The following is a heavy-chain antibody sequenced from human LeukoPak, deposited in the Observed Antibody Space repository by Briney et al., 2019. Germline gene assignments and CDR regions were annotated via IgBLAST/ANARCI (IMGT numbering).Heavy chain of an antibody. J-gene: IGHJ4*02. V-gene: IGHV3-9*01. Sequence: GGSLRLSCAASGFSFSVFWMHWVRQAPGKGLEWVSGISWNSGSIGYADSVKGRFTISRDNAKNSLYLQMNSLRAEDTALYYCAKDISSSSGWPDYWGQGTLVTVSS. D-gene: IGHD6-19*01. CDR1: GFSFSVFW. CDR2: ISWNSGSI. CDR3: AKDISSSSGWPDY.